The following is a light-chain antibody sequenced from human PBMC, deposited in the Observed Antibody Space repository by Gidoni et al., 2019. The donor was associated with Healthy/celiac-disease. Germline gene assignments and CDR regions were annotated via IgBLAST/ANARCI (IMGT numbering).Light chain of an antibody. J-gene: IGKJ4*01. CDR3: QQYYSTPLT. CDR2: WAS. V-gene: IGKV4-1*01. Sequence: DIVMTQSPDSLAVSLGERATINCKSSQSVLYSSNNKYYLAWYQQKPGQPPKLLIYWASTRESGVPDRFSGSGSGTDFTLTISSLQAEDVAVYYFQQYYSTPLTFGGGTKVEIK. CDR1: QSVLYSSNNKYY.